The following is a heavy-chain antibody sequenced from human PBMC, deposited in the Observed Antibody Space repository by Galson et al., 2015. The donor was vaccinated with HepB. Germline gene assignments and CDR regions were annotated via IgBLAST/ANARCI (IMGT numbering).Heavy chain of an antibody. Sequence: QVQVQVSGPKLVRPSETPSLTCTVSGVSIGTYYWSWFRQSPGKRLEWIGYIYSDGTTTYSPSLKSRITISIDTSKRQLSLTVRSVTAADTAVYSCASHPDYGDYWGQGTLVTVSS. CDR3: ASHPDYGDY. CDR1: GVSIGTYY. CDR2: IYSDGTT. V-gene: IGHV4-59*08. J-gene: IGHJ4*03. D-gene: IGHD4-17*01.